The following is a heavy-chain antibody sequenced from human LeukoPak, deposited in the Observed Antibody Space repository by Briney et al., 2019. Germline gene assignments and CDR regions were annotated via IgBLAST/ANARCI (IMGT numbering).Heavy chain of an antibody. D-gene: IGHD3-16*01. CDR3: VSAYGGLLDY. J-gene: IGHJ4*02. CDR2: ISGSGDTI. CDR1: GFTFSAYE. V-gene: IGHV3-48*03. Sequence: PGGSLRLSCAASGFTFSAYEMNWVRQAPGKGLEWLSYISGSGDTIYYAESVKGRFTISRDNAKNSLYLQMSGLRAEDTAVYYCVSAYGGLLDYWGQGTLVTVYS.